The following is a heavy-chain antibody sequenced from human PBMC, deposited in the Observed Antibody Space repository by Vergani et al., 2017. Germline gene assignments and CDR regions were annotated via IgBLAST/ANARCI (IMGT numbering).Heavy chain of an antibody. D-gene: IGHD6-13*01. CDR1: GFTFRNYA. V-gene: IGHV3-23*01. CDR2: ISDNGGTT. J-gene: IGHJ6*02. CDR3: ASERYSSSWYGGGDYYHGMDV. Sequence: EVQLLESGGGLAQPGGSLRLSCAASGFTFRNYAMTWVRQAPGKGLEWVSIISDNGGTTYYADSVKGRFTISRDNSKNTLYLQMNSLRAEDTAVYYCASERYSSSWYGGGDYYHGMDVWGQGTTVTVSS.